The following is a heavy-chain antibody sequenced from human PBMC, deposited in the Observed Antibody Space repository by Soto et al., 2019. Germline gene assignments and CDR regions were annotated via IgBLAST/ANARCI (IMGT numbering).Heavy chain of an antibody. CDR3: ARDLAYYDFWSGYQTYYYGMDV. Sequence: GASVKVSCKASGGTFSSYAISWVRQAPGQGLEWMGGIIPIFGTANYAQKFQGRVTITADESTSTAYMELSSLRSEDTAVYYCARDLAYYDFWSGYQTYYYGMDVWGQGTTVTVSS. D-gene: IGHD3-3*01. V-gene: IGHV1-69*13. J-gene: IGHJ6*02. CDR1: GGTFSSYA. CDR2: IIPIFGTA.